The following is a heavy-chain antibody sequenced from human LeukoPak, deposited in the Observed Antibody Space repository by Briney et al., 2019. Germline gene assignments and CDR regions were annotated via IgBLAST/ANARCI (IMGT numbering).Heavy chain of an antibody. CDR1: GFTVSSNY. Sequence: GGSLRLSCAASGFTVSSNYMSWVRQAPGKGLEWVSVIYSGGSTYYAGSVKGRFTISRDNSKNTLYLQMNSLRAEDTAVYYCTLYYYYSSGYYEVYWGQGTLVTVSS. D-gene: IGHD3-22*01. J-gene: IGHJ4*02. CDR2: IYSGGST. CDR3: TLYYYYSSGYYEVY. V-gene: IGHV3-53*01.